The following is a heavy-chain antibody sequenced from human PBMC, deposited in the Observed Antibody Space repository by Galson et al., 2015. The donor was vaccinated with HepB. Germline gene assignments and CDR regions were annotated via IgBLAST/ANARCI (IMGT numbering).Heavy chain of an antibody. CDR3: ARDGGRGYTNGYFDY. D-gene: IGHD5-18*01. CDR2: IWYDDTYK. J-gene: IGHJ4*02. CDR1: GFTFSSHG. Sequence: SLRLSCAPSGFTFSSHGMHWVRQAPGKGLEWVAVIWYDDTYKYYTESVKGRFTIPRDSAKNTLSLQMNSLRVEDTAVYYCARDGGRGYTNGYFDYWGRGTLVTVSS. V-gene: IGHV3-33*01.